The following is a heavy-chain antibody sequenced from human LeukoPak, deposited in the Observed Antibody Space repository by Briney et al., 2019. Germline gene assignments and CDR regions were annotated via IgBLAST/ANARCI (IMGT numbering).Heavy chain of an antibody. CDR1: GGSISSYY. J-gene: IGHJ6*03. CDR3: ARDNYYYYYMDV. CDR2: IHYSGST. Sequence: SETLSLTCTVSGGSISSYYWSWIRQPPGKGLEWIGYIHYSGSTNYNSSLKSRVTISVDTSKNQFSLKLSSVTAADTAVYYCARDNYYYYYMDVWGKGTTVTISS. V-gene: IGHV4-59*12.